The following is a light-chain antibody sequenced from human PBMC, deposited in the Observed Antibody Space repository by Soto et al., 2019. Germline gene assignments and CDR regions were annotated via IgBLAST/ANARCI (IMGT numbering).Light chain of an antibody. CDR3: HHYET. J-gene: IGKJ1*01. Sequence: EIVLTQPPVTLSLSPGDRATLSCRASQSVSRSYSGWYQQKPGQAPRLLMYGASIRAAGVPDRFSGSGSGTEFTLTISRLEPEDFTVYYCHHYETFGQGTKVDIK. CDR2: GAS. V-gene: IGKV3-20*01. CDR1: QSVSRSY.